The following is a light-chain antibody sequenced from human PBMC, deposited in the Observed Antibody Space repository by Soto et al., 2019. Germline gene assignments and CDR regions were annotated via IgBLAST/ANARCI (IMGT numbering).Light chain of an antibody. V-gene: IGLV8-61*01. CDR3: VLYMGSGVWV. CDR1: SGSVSTSYY. CDR2: NTN. Sequence: QTVVTQEPSFSVTPGRTVTLTCGLSSGSVSTSYYPSWYHQTPGQAPRTLIYNTNTRSSGVPDRFSGSILGNKAALTITGAQADDESDYYCVLYMGSGVWVFGGGTKLTV. J-gene: IGLJ3*02.